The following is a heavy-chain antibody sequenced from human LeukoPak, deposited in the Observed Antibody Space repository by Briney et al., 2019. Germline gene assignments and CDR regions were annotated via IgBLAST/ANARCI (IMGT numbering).Heavy chain of an antibody. V-gene: IGHV3-23*01. CDR1: GFTFSSYG. J-gene: IGHJ4*02. Sequence: GGTLRLSCAASGFTFSSYGMSWVRQAPGKGLEWVPAISGSGGSTYYADSVKGRFTISRDNSKNTLYLQMNSLRAEDTAVYYCARDDYDSSTPYYFDYWGQGILSPSLQ. D-gene: IGHD3-22*01. CDR2: ISGSGGST. CDR3: ARDDYDSSTPYYFDY.